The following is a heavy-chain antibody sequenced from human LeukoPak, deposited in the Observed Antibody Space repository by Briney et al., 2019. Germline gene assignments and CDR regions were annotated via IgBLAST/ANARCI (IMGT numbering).Heavy chain of an antibody. V-gene: IGHV3-48*03. Sequence: GGSLRLSCAASGFTFSSYEMNWVRQAPGKGLEWVSYISSSGSTIYDAVSVKSHITNSTDNAKISLYLQMNRLRAEYTAVYNCAERGITMNGGVWGKGTTVTISS. CDR1: GFTFSSYE. J-gene: IGHJ6*04. D-gene: IGHD3-10*02. CDR2: ISSSGSTI. CDR3: AERGITMNGGV.